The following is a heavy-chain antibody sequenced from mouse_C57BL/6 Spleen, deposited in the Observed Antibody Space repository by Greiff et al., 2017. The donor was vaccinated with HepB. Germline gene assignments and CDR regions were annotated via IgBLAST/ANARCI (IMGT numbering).Heavy chain of an antibody. CDR1: GYTFTSYW. D-gene: IGHD2-4*01. CDR2: IYPGNSDT. J-gene: IGHJ4*01. V-gene: IGHV1-5*01. CDR3: TREAGLRRGDYYAMDY. Sequence: VQLQQSGTVLARPGASVKMSCKTSGYTFTSYWMHWVKQRPGQGLEWIGAIYPGNSDTSYNQKFKGKAKLTAVTSASTAYMELSSLTNEDSAVYYCTREAGLRRGDYYAMDYWGQGTSVTVSS.